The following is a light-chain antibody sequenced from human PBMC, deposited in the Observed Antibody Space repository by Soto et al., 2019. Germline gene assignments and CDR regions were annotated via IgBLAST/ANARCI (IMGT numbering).Light chain of an antibody. CDR1: QSVSSD. CDR2: GAS. Sequence: ETVMTQSPATLSVSPGERATLSCKVSQSVSSDLAWYQQKPGQAPRLLIYGASTRATGVPARFSGGGSGTEFTLTISSLQSEDFAVYYCQQYDNWPYTFGGGTKLEIK. J-gene: IGKJ4*01. CDR3: QQYDNWPYT. V-gene: IGKV3-15*01.